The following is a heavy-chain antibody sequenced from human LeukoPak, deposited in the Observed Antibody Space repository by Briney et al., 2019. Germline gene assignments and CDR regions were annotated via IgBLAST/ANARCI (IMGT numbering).Heavy chain of an antibody. J-gene: IGHJ6*03. CDR1: GFTFSSYG. V-gene: IGHV4-39*01. Sequence: GSLRLSCAASGFTFSSYGMHWIHQPPGKGLEWIGSIYYSGSTYYNPSLKSRVTISVDTSKNQFSLKLSSVTAADTAVYYCARQLMEYYYYYMDVWGKGTTVTVSS. D-gene: IGHD3-16*01. CDR3: ARQLMEYYYYYMDV. CDR2: IYYSGST.